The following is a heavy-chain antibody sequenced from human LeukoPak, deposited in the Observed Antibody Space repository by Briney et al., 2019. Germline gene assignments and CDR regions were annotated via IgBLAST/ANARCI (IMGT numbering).Heavy chain of an antibody. J-gene: IGHJ4*02. CDR2: ISAYNGNT. Sequence: ASVKVSCKASGYTFTSYGISWVRQAPGQGLEWMGWISAYNGNTNYAQKLQGRVTMTTDTSTCTAYMELRSLRSDDTAVYYCARVQLRFLEWLFIRYFDYWGQGTLVTVSS. V-gene: IGHV1-18*01. D-gene: IGHD3-3*01. CDR3: ARVQLRFLEWLFIRYFDY. CDR1: GYTFTSYG.